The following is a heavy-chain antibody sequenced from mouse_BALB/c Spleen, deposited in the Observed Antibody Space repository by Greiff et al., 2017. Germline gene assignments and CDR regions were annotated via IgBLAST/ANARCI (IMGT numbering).Heavy chain of an antibody. CDR1: GYTFSSYW. D-gene: IGHD2-14*01. CDR3: ARGNYRYAYYAMDY. Sequence: VQLQQSGAELMKPGASVKISCKATGYTFSSYWIEWVKQRPGHGLEWIGEILPGSGSTNYNEKFKGKATFTADTSSNTAYMQLSSLTSEDSAVYYGARGNYRYAYYAMDYWGQGTSVTVSS. V-gene: IGHV1-9*01. J-gene: IGHJ4*01. CDR2: ILPGSGST.